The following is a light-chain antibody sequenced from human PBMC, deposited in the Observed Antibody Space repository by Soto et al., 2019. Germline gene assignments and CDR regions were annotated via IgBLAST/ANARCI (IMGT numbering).Light chain of an antibody. CDR3: QQYGSSPTWT. Sequence: EIVLTQSPATLSLSPGERATLSCRASQSVSSYLAWYQQKPGQAPRLLIYDASNRAAGIPARFSGSGSGTDFTLTISGLEPEDFAVYYCQQYGSSPTWTFGQGTKVDIK. J-gene: IGKJ1*01. CDR2: DAS. V-gene: IGKV3-11*01. CDR1: QSVSSY.